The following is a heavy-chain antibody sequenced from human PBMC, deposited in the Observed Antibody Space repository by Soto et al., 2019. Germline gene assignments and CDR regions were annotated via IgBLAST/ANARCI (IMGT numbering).Heavy chain of an antibody. Sequence: QVQLQESGPGLVKPSGTLSLTCAVSSGSISSSNWWSWVRQPPGKGLEWIGEIYHSGSTNYNPSPKSLITISVDTSKNQFSLKLSSVTAADTAVYYCARERNYYGSGSPYYYYYMDVWGKGTTVTVSS. CDR1: SGSISSSNW. CDR2: IYHSGST. D-gene: IGHD3-10*01. V-gene: IGHV4-4*02. J-gene: IGHJ6*03. CDR3: ARERNYYGSGSPYYYYYMDV.